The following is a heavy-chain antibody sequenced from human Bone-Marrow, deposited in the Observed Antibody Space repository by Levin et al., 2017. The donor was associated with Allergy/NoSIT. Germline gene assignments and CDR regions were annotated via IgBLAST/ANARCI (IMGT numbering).Heavy chain of an antibody. V-gene: IGHV3-53*01. CDR3: ARGWYYYDGSGFLFSGYLDQ. CDR1: GFIVSGNY. D-gene: IGHD3-22*01. CDR2: IYSGGST. Sequence: PGGSLRLSCAASGFIVSGNYMSWVRQAPGKGLEWVSVIYSGGSTFYAESVKGRFTISRDNSKNTLYLQMNSLRAEDTAVYYCARGWYYYDGSGFLFSGYLDQWGQGTLVTVSS. J-gene: IGHJ4*02.